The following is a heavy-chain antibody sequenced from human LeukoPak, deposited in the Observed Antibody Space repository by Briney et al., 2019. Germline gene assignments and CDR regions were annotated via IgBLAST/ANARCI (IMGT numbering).Heavy chain of an antibody. V-gene: IGHV4-31*03. CDR1: GGSISSGGYY. CDR3: ARVPGITIFGVVTRDKYGMDV. D-gene: IGHD3-3*01. J-gene: IGHJ6*02. Sequence: SETLSLTCTVSGGSISSGGYYWSWIRQHPGKGLEWIGYIYYSGGTYYNPSLKSRVTISVDTSKNQFSLKLSSVTAADTAVYYCARVPGITIFGVVTRDKYGMDVWGQGTTVTVSS. CDR2: IYYSGGT.